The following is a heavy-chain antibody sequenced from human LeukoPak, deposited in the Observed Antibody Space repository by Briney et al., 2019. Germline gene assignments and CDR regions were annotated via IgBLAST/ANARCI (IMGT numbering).Heavy chain of an antibody. CDR1: GYSISSNYY. J-gene: IGHJ1*01. V-gene: IGHV4-38-2*02. D-gene: IGHD1-26*01. CDR2: IYHSGST. Sequence: SETLSLTCTVSGYSISSNYYWGWIRQPPGKGLEWIGTIYHSGSTSYNPSLKSRVTISVDTSKNQFSLKLSSVTAADTAVYYCARVEVGADDFDYFQHWGQGTLVTVSS. CDR3: ARVEVGADDFDYFQH.